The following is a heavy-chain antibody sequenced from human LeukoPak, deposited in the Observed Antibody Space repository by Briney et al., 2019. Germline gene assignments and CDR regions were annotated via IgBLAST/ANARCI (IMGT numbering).Heavy chain of an antibody. V-gene: IGHV4-59*01. D-gene: IGHD5-12*01. CDR1: GGSISTYY. CDR2: IYYSGNT. CDR3: ARARSIVATIVWFDY. J-gene: IGHJ4*02. Sequence: SETLSLTCTVSGGSISTYYWSWIRQPPGKGLEWIGYIYYSGNTNYNPSLKSRVTISVDTSKNQFSLKLSSVTAADTAVYYCARARSIVATIVWFDYWGQGTLVTVSS.